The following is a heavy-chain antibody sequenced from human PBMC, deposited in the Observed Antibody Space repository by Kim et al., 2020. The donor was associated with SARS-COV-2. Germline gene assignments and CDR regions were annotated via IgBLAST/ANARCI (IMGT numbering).Heavy chain of an antibody. CDR2: IIPILGIA. D-gene: IGHD2-2*01. V-gene: IGHV1-69*04. CDR3: ARGKNKFSTSCYGACTNGVPNWFDP. J-gene: IGHJ5*02. Sequence: SVKVSCKASGGTFSSYAISWVRQAPGQGLEWMGRIIPILGIANYAQKFQGRVTITADKSTSTAYMELSSLRSEDTAVYYCARGKNKFSTSCYGACTNGVPNWFDPWGQGTLVTVSS. CDR1: GGTFSSYA.